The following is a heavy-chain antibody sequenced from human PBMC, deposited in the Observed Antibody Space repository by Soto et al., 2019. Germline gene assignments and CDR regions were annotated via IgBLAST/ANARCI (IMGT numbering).Heavy chain of an antibody. J-gene: IGHJ5*02. CDR1: GYTFTSYG. CDR2: ISAYNGNT. Sequence: GASVKVSCKASGYTFTSYGISWVRQAPGQGLEWMGWISAYNGNTNYAQKLQGRVTMTTDTSTSTAYMELRSLRSDDTAVYYCERRIEEAGTMRYWFDPCGQGTLVTVSS. D-gene: IGHD6-13*01. V-gene: IGHV1-18*01. CDR3: ERRIEEAGTMRYWFDP.